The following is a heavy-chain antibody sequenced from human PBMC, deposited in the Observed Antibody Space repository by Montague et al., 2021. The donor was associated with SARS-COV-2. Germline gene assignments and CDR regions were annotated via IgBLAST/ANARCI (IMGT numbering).Heavy chain of an antibody. CDR1: GFTFSSYG. D-gene: IGHD2-2*01. J-gene: IGHJ6*02. CDR2: ISYDGSNK. V-gene: IGHV3-30*18. CDR3: AKDQGDCSSSRCFRGWTYYYYGMDV. Sequence: SLRLSCAASGFTFSSYGIHWVRQAPGKGLEWVAVISYDGSNKHYADSVKGRFTISRDKSKNTLYLQMNSLRAEDTAVYYCAKDQGDCSSSRCFRGWTYYYYGMDVWGQGTTVTVSS.